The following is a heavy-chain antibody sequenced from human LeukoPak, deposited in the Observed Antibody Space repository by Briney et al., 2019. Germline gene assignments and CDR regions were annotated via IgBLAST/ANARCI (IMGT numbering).Heavy chain of an antibody. CDR2: ISAYNGNT. CDR1: GYTFTNYG. D-gene: IGHD2-15*01. V-gene: IGHV1-18*01. CDR3: ARDLGVVAAFRGAFDI. Sequence: ASVKVSCKASGYTFTNYGISWVRQAPGQGLEWMGWISAYNGNTNYAQKLQGRVTMTTDTSTSTAYMELRSLRSDDTAVYYCARDLGVVAAFRGAFDIWGQGTMVTVSS. J-gene: IGHJ3*02.